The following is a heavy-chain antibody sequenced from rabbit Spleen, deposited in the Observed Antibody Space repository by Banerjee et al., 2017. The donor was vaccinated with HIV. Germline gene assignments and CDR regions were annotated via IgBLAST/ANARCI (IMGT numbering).Heavy chain of an antibody. CDR3: ARDTGSSFSSYGMDL. V-gene: IGHV1S45*01. Sequence: QEQLVESGGGLVKPEGSLTLTCKASGFDLSRYYHMCWVRQAPGKGLEWIACIYVGSGGSTYYASWAKGRFTISKTSSTVDLQMTSLTAADTATYFCARDTGSSFSSYGMDLWGPGTLVTVS. CDR2: IYVGSGGST. CDR1: GFDLSRYYH. J-gene: IGHJ6*01. D-gene: IGHD8-1*01.